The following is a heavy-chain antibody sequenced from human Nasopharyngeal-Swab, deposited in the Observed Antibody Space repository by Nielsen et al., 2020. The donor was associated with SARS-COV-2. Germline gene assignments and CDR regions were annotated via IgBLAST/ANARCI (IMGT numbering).Heavy chain of an antibody. V-gene: IGHV3-33*01. CDR2: IWYDGSNK. D-gene: IGHD5-18*01. Sequence: VRQAPGKGLEWVAVIWYDGSNKYYADSVKGQFTISRDNSKNTLYLQMNSLRAEDTAVYYCARVPGDTAMASDYWGQGTLVTVSS. J-gene: IGHJ4*02. CDR3: ARVPGDTAMASDY.